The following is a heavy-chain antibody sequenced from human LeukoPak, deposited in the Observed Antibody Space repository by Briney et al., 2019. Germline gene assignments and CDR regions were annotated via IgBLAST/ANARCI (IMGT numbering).Heavy chain of an antibody. Sequence: SGTLSLTCDVSGGSISSSYWWSWVRQPPGKGLEWIGEIHHSGSTNYNPSLKSRVTILVDKSRNQFSLRLNYVTAADKAVYYCARIMGVAGGRSFEYWGQGTLVTVSS. J-gene: IGHJ4*02. CDR2: IHHSGST. D-gene: IGHD6-19*01. V-gene: IGHV4-4*02. CDR3: ARIMGVAGGRSFEY. CDR1: GGSISSSYW.